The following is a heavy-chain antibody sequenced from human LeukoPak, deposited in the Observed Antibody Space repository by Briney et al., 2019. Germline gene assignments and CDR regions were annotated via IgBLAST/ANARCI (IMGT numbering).Heavy chain of an antibody. CDR3: AVGVYYFDY. CDR1: GFTFSSYW. J-gene: IGHJ4*02. Sequence: QPGGSLRLSCAASGFTFSSYWMSWVRQAPGEGLEWVANIKQDGSEKYYVDSVKGRFTISRDNAKNSLCLQMNSLRAEDTAVYYCAVGVYYFDYWGQGTPVTVSS. D-gene: IGHD3-10*01. V-gene: IGHV3-7*02. CDR2: IKQDGSEK.